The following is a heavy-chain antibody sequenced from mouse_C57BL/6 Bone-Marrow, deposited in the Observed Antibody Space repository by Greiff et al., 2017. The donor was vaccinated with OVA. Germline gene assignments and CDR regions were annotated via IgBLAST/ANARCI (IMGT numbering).Heavy chain of an antibody. CDR3: ARENDGRAFDY. Sequence: QVQLQQSGAELARPGASVKLSCKASGYTFTSYGISWVKQRTGQGLEWIGEIYPRSGNTYYNEKLKGKATLTADKSSSTAYVELRSLTSEDSAVYFCARENDGRAFDYWGQGTTLTVSS. J-gene: IGHJ2*01. CDR1: GYTFTSYG. D-gene: IGHD3-3*01. V-gene: IGHV1-81*01. CDR2: IYPRSGNT.